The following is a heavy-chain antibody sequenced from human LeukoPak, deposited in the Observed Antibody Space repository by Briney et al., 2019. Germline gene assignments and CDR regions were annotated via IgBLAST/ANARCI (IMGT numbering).Heavy chain of an antibody. CDR2: IYYSGNT. CDR1: GGSISSSSYY. V-gene: IGHV4-39*01. D-gene: IGHD6-19*01. Sequence: SETLSLTCTVSGGSISSSSYYWGWIRQPPGKGLEWIGTIYYSGNTYYNPSLKSRVTISVDTSKNQLSLKLTSVTAADTAVYYCARRYSSGWYWSVYYAFDIWGQGTMVTVSS. J-gene: IGHJ3*02. CDR3: ARRYSSGWYWSVYYAFDI.